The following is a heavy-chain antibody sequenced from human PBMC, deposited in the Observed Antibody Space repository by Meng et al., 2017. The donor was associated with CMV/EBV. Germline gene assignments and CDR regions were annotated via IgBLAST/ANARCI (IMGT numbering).Heavy chain of an antibody. Sequence: FTVSSSNIAWSRQTPGRGLECVTSISGVEGRTHYADTVYGRFIISRYNSKSTVSMQMNSLRMDGPTAYYSATDISRSEDQCPGYFHSWGQGTLVTVSS. CDR3: ATDISRSEDQCPGYFHS. D-gene: IGHD5/OR15-5a*01. V-gene: IGHV3-23*01. J-gene: IGHJ4*02. CDR1: FTVSSSN. CDR2: ISGVEGRT.